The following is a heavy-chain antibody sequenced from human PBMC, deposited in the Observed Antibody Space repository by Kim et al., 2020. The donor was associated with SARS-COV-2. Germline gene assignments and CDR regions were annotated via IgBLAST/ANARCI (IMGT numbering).Heavy chain of an antibody. CDR3: ARDNLGYCSGGSCYHNREYYYYGMDV. V-gene: IGHV1-69*13. CDR2: IIPIFGTA. CDR1: GGTFSSYA. D-gene: IGHD2-15*01. J-gene: IGHJ6*02. Sequence: SVKVSCKASGGTFSSYAISWVRQAPGQGLEWMGGIIPIFGTANYAQKFQGRVTITADESTSTAYMELSSLGSEDTAVYYCARDNLGYCSGGSCYHNREYYYYGMDVWGQGTTVTVSS.